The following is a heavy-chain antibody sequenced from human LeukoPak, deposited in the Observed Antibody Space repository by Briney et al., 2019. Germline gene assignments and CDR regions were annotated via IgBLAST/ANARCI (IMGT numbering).Heavy chain of an antibody. CDR2: ISSSSSYI. J-gene: IGHJ3*02. CDR3: ARDTSFDAFDI. D-gene: IGHD3-16*01. V-gene: IGHV3-21*01. Sequence: PGGSLRLSCAASGFTFSSYSMNWVRQAPGKGLEWVSSISSSSSYINYADSVKGRFTISRDNAKNSLYLQMNSLRAEDTAVYYCARDTSFDAFDIWGQGTMVTVSS. CDR1: GFTFSSYS.